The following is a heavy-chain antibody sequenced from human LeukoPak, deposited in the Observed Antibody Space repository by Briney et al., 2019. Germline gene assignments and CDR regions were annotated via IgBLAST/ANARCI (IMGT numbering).Heavy chain of an antibody. V-gene: IGHV1-46*01. CDR3: ARDRGSKRVAYCGGDCHIGYFDL. J-gene: IGHJ2*01. Sequence: ASVKVSFKASGYTFTSYYMHWVRQAPGQGLEWMGIINPSGGSTSYAQKFQGRVTMTRDTSTSTVYMELSSLRSEDTAVYYCARDRGSKRVAYCGGDCHIGYFDLWGRGTLVTVSS. CDR1: GYTFTSYY. CDR2: INPSGGST. D-gene: IGHD2-21*02.